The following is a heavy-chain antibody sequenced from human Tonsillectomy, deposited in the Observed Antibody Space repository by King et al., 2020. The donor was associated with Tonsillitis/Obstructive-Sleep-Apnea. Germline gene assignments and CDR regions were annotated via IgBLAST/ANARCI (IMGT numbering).Heavy chain of an antibody. CDR1: GGSISSYY. CDR3: ARDMVLEAGGDAFDI. D-gene: IGHD2-8*01. V-gene: IGHV4-59*01. J-gene: IGHJ3*02. CDR2: LYYSGST. Sequence: QLQESGPGLVKPSETLSLTCTVSGGSISSYYWSWFRQPPGKGLEWIGYLYYSGSTNYNPSLKSRVTTSVDTSKNQFSLKLSSVTAADTAVYYCARDMVLEAGGDAFDIWGQGTMVTVSS.